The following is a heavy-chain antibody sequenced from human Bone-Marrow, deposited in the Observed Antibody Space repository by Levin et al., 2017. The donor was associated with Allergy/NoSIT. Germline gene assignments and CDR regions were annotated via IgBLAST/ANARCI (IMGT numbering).Heavy chain of an antibody. Sequence: QTGGSLRLSCAASGFTFSSYWMTWVRQAPGKGLEWVANINQDGSEKYYVDSVKGRFTISRDNAKNSLYLQMNSLRAEDTAFYYCATGPQWLAFDYWGQGTLVSVSS. CDR2: INQDGSEK. CDR1: GFTFSSYW. J-gene: IGHJ4*02. V-gene: IGHV3-7*01. D-gene: IGHD6-19*01. CDR3: ATGPQWLAFDY.